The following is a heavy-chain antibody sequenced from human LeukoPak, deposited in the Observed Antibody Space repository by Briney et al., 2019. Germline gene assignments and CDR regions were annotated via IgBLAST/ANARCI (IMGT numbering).Heavy chain of an antibody. V-gene: IGHV1-69*01. CDR3: ASSVGYCSGGSCYSWGYFQH. CDR1: GGTFSSYA. CDR2: IIPIFGTA. J-gene: IGHJ1*01. D-gene: IGHD2-15*01. Sequence: SVKVSCKASGGTFSSYAISWVQQVPGQGLEWMGGIIPIFGTANYAQKFQGRVTITADESTSTAYIELSSLRSEDTAVYYCASSVGYCSGGSCYSWGYFQHWGQGTLVTVSS.